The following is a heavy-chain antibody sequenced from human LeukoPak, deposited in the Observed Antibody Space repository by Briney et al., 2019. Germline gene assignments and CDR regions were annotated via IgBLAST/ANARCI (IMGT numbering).Heavy chain of an antibody. Sequence: GGSLRLSCAASGFTFSSYSMNWVRQAPGKGLEWVSCISSSSSYIYYADSVKGRFTISRDNAKNSLYLQMNSLRAEDTAVYYCARDPYSSSWYSVHFDYWGQGTLVTVSS. CDR1: GFTFSSYS. V-gene: IGHV3-21*01. CDR3: ARDPYSSSWYSVHFDY. CDR2: ISSSSSYI. J-gene: IGHJ4*02. D-gene: IGHD6-13*01.